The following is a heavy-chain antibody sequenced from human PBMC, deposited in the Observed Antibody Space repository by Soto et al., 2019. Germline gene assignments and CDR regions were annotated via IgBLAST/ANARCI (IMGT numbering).Heavy chain of an antibody. Sequence: QVQLQESGPGLVKPSQTLSLTCTVSGGSVSGGVYYWNWMRQHPEKGLEWIGYIYYSGSTYYNPSLRSRVTISADTSKNQFSLKLSSVTVADTAVYYCARSPVAGAGYFQHWGQGTQVIVSS. D-gene: IGHD6-19*01. CDR3: ARSPVAGAGYFQH. J-gene: IGHJ1*01. V-gene: IGHV4-31*03. CDR2: IYYSGST. CDR1: GGSVSGGVYY.